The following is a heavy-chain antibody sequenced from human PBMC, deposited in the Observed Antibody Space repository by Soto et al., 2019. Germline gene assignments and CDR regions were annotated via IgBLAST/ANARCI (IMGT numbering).Heavy chain of an antibody. V-gene: IGHV1-2*02. Sequence: ASVKVSCKASGYTFTGYYMHWVRQAPGQGLDWMGWINPNSGGTNYAQKFQGRVTMTRDTSISTAYMELSRLRSDDTAVYYCAIGSNIVVVPAAKGSWFDPWGQGTLVTVSS. CDR2: INPNSGGT. D-gene: IGHD2-2*01. CDR3: AIGSNIVVVPAAKGSWFDP. CDR1: GYTFTGYY. J-gene: IGHJ5*02.